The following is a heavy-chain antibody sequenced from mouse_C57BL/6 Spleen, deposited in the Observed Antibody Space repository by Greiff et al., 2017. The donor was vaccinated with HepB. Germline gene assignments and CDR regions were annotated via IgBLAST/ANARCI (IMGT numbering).Heavy chain of an antibody. CDR3: ARRRTYYSNYGYCDV. CDR2: IDPSDSYT. CDR1: GYTFTSYW. V-gene: IGHV1-50*01. D-gene: IGHD2-5*01. J-gene: IGHJ1*03. Sequence: VQLQQSGAELVKPGASVKLSCKASGYTFTSYWMQWVKQRPGQGLEWIGEIDPSDSYTNYNQKFKGKATLTVDTSSSTAYMQLSSLTSEDSAVYDCARRRTYYSNYGYCDVWGTGTTVTVSS.